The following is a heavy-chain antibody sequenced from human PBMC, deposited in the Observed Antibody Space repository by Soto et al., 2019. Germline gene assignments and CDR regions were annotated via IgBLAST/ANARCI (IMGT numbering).Heavy chain of an antibody. CDR3: ARGIPTGMVRGVIEYYGMDV. V-gene: IGHV3-33*01. Sequence: GGSLRLSCAASGFTFSSYGMHWVRQAPGKGLEWVAVIWYDGSNKYYADSVKGRFTISRDNSKNTLYLQMNSLRAEDTAVYYCARGIPTGMVRGVIEYYGMDVWGQGTTVTVSS. J-gene: IGHJ6*02. D-gene: IGHD3-10*01. CDR1: GFTFSSYG. CDR2: IWYDGSNK.